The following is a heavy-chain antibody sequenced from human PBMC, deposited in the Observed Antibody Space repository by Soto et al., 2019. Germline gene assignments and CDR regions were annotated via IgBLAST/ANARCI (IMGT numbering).Heavy chain of an antibody. Sequence: QVQLQESGPGLVKPSETLSLTCAVSGGSISTYFWNWLRQPPGKGLEWIAYISDSGRILYNPSLKSRVTLSLHASKNQFSLRLSSVTAADTAGDYCASDRMAADATEVAFDFWGQGTMVTVSS. CDR1: GGSISTYF. J-gene: IGHJ3*01. V-gene: IGHV4-59*01. D-gene: IGHD6-13*01. CDR2: ISDSGRI. CDR3: ASDRMAADATEVAFDF.